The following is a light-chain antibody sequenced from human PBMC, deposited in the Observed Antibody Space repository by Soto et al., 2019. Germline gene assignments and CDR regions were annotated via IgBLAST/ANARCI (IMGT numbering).Light chain of an antibody. J-gene: IGKJ1*01. CDR3: QQSYTTPWT. CDR2: AAS. V-gene: IGKV1-39*01. Sequence: DMQMTLSPSSLSASVGDRVTITGRASQSITSYLNWYQQKPGKAPQLLIYAASSLQSGVPSRFSGSGSGTDFTLTISSLQPEDFATYFCQQSYTTPWTFGQGTKVEVK. CDR1: QSITSY.